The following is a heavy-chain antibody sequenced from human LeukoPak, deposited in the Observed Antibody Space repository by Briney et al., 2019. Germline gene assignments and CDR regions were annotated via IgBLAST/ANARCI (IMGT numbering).Heavy chain of an antibody. CDR1: GYSISSGYY. V-gene: IGHV4-38-2*02. CDR3: AREGQRGYYDSSHFDY. Sequence: SETLSLTCTVSGYSISSGYYWGWIRQPPGKGLEWIGYIYYSGSTNYNPSLKSRVTISVDTSKNQFSLKLSSVTAADTAVYYCAREGQRGYYDSSHFDYWGQGTLVTVSS. D-gene: IGHD3-22*01. CDR2: IYYSGST. J-gene: IGHJ4*02.